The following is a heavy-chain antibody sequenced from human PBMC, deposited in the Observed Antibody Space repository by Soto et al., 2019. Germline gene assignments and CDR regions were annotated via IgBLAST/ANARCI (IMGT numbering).Heavy chain of an antibody. CDR3: ARGGWELRDY. V-gene: IGHV3-33*01. D-gene: IGHD1-26*01. CDR2: IWYDGSNK. Sequence: QVQLVESGGGVVQPGRSLRLSCAASGFTFSSYGMHWVRQAPGKGLEWVAVIWYDGSNKYYADSVKGRFTISRDNSKNTLYLQMTSLRAEDTAVYYCARGGWELRDYWGQGTLVTVSS. J-gene: IGHJ4*02. CDR1: GFTFSSYG.